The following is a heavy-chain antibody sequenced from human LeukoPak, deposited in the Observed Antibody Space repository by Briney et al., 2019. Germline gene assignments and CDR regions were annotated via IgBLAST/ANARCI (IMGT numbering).Heavy chain of an antibody. CDR2: IYYTGST. Sequence: SETLSLTCTVSGRSISSSSWYWDWIRQPPGKGLEWIGTIYYTGSTYYNPSLKSRVTISVDTSKDQFSLKLSSVTAADTAVYYCARLYCGGECYSGYFDYWGQGTLVTVSS. V-gene: IGHV4-39*01. D-gene: IGHD2-21*01. J-gene: IGHJ4*02. CDR3: ARLYCGGECYSGYFDY. CDR1: GRSISSSSWY.